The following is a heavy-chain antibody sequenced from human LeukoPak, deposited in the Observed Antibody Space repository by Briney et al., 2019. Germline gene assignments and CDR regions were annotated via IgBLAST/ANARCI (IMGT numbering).Heavy chain of an antibody. Sequence: PSETLSLTCAVSGGSISSYYWSWIRQPPGKGLEWIRYIYYSGTTNYNPSLKSRVTIPVDTSKNQFSLKLSSVTAADTAVYYCARGVYIAAAQYGYWGQGTLVTVSS. CDR3: ARGVYIAAAQYGY. CDR1: GGSISSYY. CDR2: IYYSGTT. J-gene: IGHJ4*02. V-gene: IGHV4-59*01. D-gene: IGHD6-13*01.